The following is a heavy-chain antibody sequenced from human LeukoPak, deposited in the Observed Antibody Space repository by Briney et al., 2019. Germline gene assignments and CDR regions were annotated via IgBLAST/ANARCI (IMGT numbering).Heavy chain of an antibody. D-gene: IGHD3-16*01. CDR3: AKDYGGVMNF. CDR2: ISPVGSDN. J-gene: IGHJ4*02. V-gene: IGHV3-30*18. CDR1: GFTFRSYG. Sequence: GGPLRLSCVASGFTFRSYGMHWVRQAPGKGREWVALISPVGSDNYYADTVKGRFTSSRDNSKNTLYLQMQSLRVEDTAVYFCAKDYGGVMNFWGQGILVTVSS.